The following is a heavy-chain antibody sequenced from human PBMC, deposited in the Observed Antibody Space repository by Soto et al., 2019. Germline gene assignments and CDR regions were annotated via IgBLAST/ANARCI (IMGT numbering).Heavy chain of an antibody. D-gene: IGHD4-17*01. Sequence: GGSLRLSCAASGFTFSSYGMHWVRQAPGKGLEWVAVISYDGSNKYYADSVKGRFTISRDNSKNTLYLQMNSLRAEDTAVYYCAKDFVGTTVTIKDFDYWGQGTLVTVSS. CDR1: GFTFSSYG. CDR3: AKDFVGTTVTIKDFDY. V-gene: IGHV3-30*18. J-gene: IGHJ4*02. CDR2: ISYDGSNK.